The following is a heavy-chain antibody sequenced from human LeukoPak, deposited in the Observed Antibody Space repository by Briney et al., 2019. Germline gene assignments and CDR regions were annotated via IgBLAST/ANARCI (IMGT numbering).Heavy chain of an antibody. V-gene: IGHV4-39*01. CDR1: GDSISRSSYY. CDR2: IFYSGST. J-gene: IGHJ6*03. CDR3: ARHGRGSPRDYYYYFMDV. Sequence: SKTLSLTCTVSGDSISRSSYYWGWIRQPPGKGLEWIATIFYSGSTYYNPSLNSRVTISVDTSKNQFSLKLSSVTAADTAVYYCARHGRGSPRDYYYYFMDVWGKGTTVTVSS.